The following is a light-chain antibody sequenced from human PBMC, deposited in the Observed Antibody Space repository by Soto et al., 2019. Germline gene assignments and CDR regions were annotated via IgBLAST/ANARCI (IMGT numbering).Light chain of an antibody. CDR3: LQDYNLLT. J-gene: IGKJ4*01. V-gene: IGKV1-6*01. Sequence: AIPMTQSPSSLSASVGDRVTITCRASQGIGNDLAWYQQKPGKAPKLLIYAASSLQSGVPSRFSGSGYGTDFTLTISSLQPEDLATYYCLQDYNLLTFGGGTKVELK. CDR1: QGIGND. CDR2: AAS.